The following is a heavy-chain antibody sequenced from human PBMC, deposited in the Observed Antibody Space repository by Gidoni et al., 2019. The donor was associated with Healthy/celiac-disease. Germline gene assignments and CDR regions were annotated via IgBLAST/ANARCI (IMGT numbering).Heavy chain of an antibody. Sequence: EVQLLESGGGLVQPGGSLRLSCAASGFTFSSYALSWVRQAPGKGLDWVSAISGSGGSTYYADSVKGRFTISRDNSKNTLYLQMNSLRAEDTAVYYCAKVTQSSVRAAVAGPLFHWGQGTLVTVSS. CDR3: AKVTQSSVRAAVAGPLFH. D-gene: IGHD6-19*01. CDR2: ISGSGGST. CDR1: GFTFSSYA. J-gene: IGHJ1*01. V-gene: IGHV3-23*01.